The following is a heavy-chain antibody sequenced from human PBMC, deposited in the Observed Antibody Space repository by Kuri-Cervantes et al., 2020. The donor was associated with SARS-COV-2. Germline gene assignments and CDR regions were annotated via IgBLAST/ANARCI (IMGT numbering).Heavy chain of an antibody. V-gene: IGHV3-30-3*01. J-gene: IGHJ4*02. CDR1: GFTFSSYA. D-gene: IGHD5-12*01. CDR3: AKESYSGYDTWSDY. Sequence: GGSLRLSCAASGFTFSSYAMHWVRQAPGKGLEWVAVISYDGSNKYYADSVKGRFTISRDNSKNTQYLQMNSLRAEDTAVYYCAKESYSGYDTWSDYWGQGTLVTVSS. CDR2: ISYDGSNK.